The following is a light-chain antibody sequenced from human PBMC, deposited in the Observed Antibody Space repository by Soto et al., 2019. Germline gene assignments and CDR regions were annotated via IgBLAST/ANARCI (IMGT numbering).Light chain of an antibody. CDR3: SLHTSSSTFVV. J-gene: IGLJ2*01. V-gene: IGLV2-18*01. CDR1: SSDVGSYNR. Sequence: QAVVTQPPSVSGSPGQSVTISCTGTSSDVGSYNRVSWYQQPPGTAPKLMIYEVSNRPSGVPDRFSGSKSGNTASLTISGLQAEDEADYYCSLHTSSSTFVVFGGGTKLTVL. CDR2: EVS.